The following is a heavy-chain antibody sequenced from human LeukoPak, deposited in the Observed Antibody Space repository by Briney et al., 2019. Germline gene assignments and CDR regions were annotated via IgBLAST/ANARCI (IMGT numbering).Heavy chain of an antibody. CDR2: ISGSGGST. CDR1: GFPFSSYA. Sequence: GGSLRLSCAASGFPFSSYAMSWVRQAPGKGLEWVSAISGSGGSTYYADSVKGRFTISRDNSKNTLYLQMNSLRAEDTAVYYCAKAAYGDSLPNYYYGMDVWGQGTTVTVSS. V-gene: IGHV3-23*01. J-gene: IGHJ6*02. CDR3: AKAAYGDSLPNYYYGMDV. D-gene: IGHD4-17*01.